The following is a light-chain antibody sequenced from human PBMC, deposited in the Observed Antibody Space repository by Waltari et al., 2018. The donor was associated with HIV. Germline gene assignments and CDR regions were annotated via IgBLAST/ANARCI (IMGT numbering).Light chain of an antibody. CDR2: DDN. J-gene: IGLJ3*02. V-gene: IGLV6-57*03. CDR3: QSYDASNQWV. Sequence: NFMLTQPHSVSESPGKTVTISCTRSSGSIATNYVQWYQQRPGSAPTIVIYDDNQRPSGGPNRFSGSIDSSSQSASLSTSGLKTEDEADYYCQSYDASNQWVFGGGTKLTVL. CDR1: SGSIATNY.